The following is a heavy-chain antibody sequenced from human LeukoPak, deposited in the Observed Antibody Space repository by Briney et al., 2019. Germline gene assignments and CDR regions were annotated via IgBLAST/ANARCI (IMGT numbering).Heavy chain of an antibody. Sequence: GGSLRLSCAASGFTVSSNYMSWVRQAPGKGLEWVSVIYSGGSTYYADSVKGRFTISRDNSKNTLYLQMNSLRAEDTAVYYCARGPSDILTGYYTVYFDYWGQGTLVTVSS. CDR3: ARGPSDILTGYYTVYFDY. V-gene: IGHV3-53*01. J-gene: IGHJ4*02. D-gene: IGHD3-9*01. CDR2: IYSGGST. CDR1: GFTVSSNY.